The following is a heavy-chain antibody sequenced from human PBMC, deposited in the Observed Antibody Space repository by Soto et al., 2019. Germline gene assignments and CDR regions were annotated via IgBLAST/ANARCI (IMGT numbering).Heavy chain of an antibody. J-gene: IGHJ4*02. Sequence: QVQLQESGPGLVKPSETLSLTCTVSGASITQYYWNWIRQSPGKGLEWIVSVSSTGSTVFNPSLPSRVTVSLDTSKNQFSLTLNSVTAADTAVYYCARGGGSPYHNHEFDFWGPGTLVTVSS. D-gene: IGHD6-13*01. CDR2: VSSTGST. CDR3: ARGGGSPYHNHEFDF. V-gene: IGHV4-59*01. CDR1: GASITQYY.